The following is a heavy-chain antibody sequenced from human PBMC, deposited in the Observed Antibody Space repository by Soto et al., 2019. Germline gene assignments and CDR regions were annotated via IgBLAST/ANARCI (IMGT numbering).Heavy chain of an antibody. CDR3: ATHIHYYDSSGYQEY. V-gene: IGHV1-58*01. CDR2: IVVGSGNT. D-gene: IGHD3-22*01. CDR1: GFTFTSSA. J-gene: IGHJ4*02. Sequence: SVKVSCKASGFTFTSSAVQWVRQAPGQRIEWIGWIVVGSGNTNYAQKVQERVTITRDMSTSTAYMELSSLRSEDTAVYYCATHIHYYDSSGYQEYGGQGALVT.